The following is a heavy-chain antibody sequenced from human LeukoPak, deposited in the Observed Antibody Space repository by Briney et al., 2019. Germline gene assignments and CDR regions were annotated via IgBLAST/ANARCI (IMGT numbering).Heavy chain of an antibody. CDR2: ISHDGSDK. CDR3: AGSIAVAGTIDY. D-gene: IGHD6-19*01. V-gene: IGHV3-30*01. CDR1: GFTFSSYP. J-gene: IGHJ4*02. Sequence: QPGRALRLSCAASGFTFSSYPMHWVRQAPGKGLEWVAVISHDGSDKYYADSVKGRFTISRDNSKNTLSLQMNSLRAEDTAVYYCAGSIAVAGTIDYWGQGTLVTVSS.